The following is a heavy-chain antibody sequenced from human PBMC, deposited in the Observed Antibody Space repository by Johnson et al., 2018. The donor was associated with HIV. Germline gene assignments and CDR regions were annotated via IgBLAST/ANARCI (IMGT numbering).Heavy chain of an antibody. D-gene: IGHD4-17*01. Sequence: VQLVESGGGLVQPGGSLRLSCAASGFTFSSYAMRWVRQAPGKGLEWVSAISGSGGSTYYADSVKGRFTISRDNAKSSLYLQMNGLRAEDTAVYYCARASTTVTTGDDAFDIWGKGTMVTVSS. V-gene: IGHV3-23*04. J-gene: IGHJ3*02. CDR1: GFTFSSYA. CDR2: ISGSGGST. CDR3: ARASTTVTTGDDAFDI.